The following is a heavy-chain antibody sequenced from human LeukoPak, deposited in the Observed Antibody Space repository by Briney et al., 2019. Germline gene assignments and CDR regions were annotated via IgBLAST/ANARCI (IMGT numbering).Heavy chain of an antibody. CDR3: ARDKSITGTPNWFDP. CDR2: IKQDGSEK. CDR1: GFTFSSYW. Sequence: GGSLRLSCATSGFTFSSYWMSWVRQAPGKGLEWVANIKQDGSEKYYVDSVKGRFTISRDNAKNSLYLQMSSLRAEDTAVYYCARDKSITGTPNWFDPWGQGTLVTVSS. V-gene: IGHV3-7*01. J-gene: IGHJ5*02. D-gene: IGHD1-7*01.